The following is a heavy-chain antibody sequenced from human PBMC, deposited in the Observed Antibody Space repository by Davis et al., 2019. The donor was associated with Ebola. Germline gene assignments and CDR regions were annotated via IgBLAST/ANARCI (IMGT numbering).Heavy chain of an antibody. Sequence: PGGSLRLSCAASGFIFSSYSMTWVRQAPGKGLEWVSYISGTSNTVYYAESVKGRFTISRDNSKNTLYLEMNSLRAEDTAVYFCAKKGATTADFDSWGLGTLVTVSS. CDR2: ISGTSNTV. CDR3: AKKGATTADFDS. CDR1: GFIFSSYS. V-gene: IGHV3-23*01. J-gene: IGHJ5*01. D-gene: IGHD1-26*01.